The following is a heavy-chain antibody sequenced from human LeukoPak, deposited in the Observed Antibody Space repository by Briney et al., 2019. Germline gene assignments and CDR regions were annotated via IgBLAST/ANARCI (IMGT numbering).Heavy chain of an antibody. CDR3: ARPPDGMDV. Sequence: GGSLRLSCAASGFTFSSYAMHWVRQAPGKGLEWVAVISYDGSNKYYADSVKGRFTISRDNSENTLYLQMNSLRAEDTAVYYCARPPDGMDVWGQGTTVTVSS. CDR1: GFTFSSYA. V-gene: IGHV3-30-3*01. CDR2: ISYDGSNK. J-gene: IGHJ6*02.